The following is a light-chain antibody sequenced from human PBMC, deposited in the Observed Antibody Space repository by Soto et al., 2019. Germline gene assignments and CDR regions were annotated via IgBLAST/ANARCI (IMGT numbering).Light chain of an antibody. V-gene: IGKV3-20*01. Sequence: ELVLTQSPGTLSLSPGERATLSCRASQSVSSSYLTWYQQKPGQAPRLLIYGASGRATGIPDRFSGSGSGTDFTLTISRLDPEDFAVYYCQQYGYSLFTFGPGTKVHI. J-gene: IGKJ3*01. CDR2: GAS. CDR3: QQYGYSLFT. CDR1: QSVSSSY.